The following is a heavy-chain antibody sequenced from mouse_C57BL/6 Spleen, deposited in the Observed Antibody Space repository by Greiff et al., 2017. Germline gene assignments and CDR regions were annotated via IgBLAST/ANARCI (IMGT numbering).Heavy chain of an antibody. CDR2: FYPGSGSI. V-gene: IGHV1-62-2*01. Sequence: VQGVESGAELVKPGASVKLSCKASGYTFTEYTIHWVKQRSGQGLEWIGWFYPGSGSIKYNEKFKDKATLTAHNSSSTVYIELSRLTSEDSAVYFCARHEEDPDFYFDYWGQGTTLTVSS. CDR1: GYTFTEYT. CDR3: ARHEEDPDFYFDY. J-gene: IGHJ2*01.